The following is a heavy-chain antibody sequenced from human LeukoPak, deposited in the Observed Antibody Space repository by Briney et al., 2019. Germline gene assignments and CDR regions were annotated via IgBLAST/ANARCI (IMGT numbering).Heavy chain of an antibody. CDR2: IYYSGST. V-gene: IGHV4-59*01. CDR3: ARRLTSDYGDRADLDY. CDR1: GGSISSYY. Sequence: SETLSLTCTVSGGSISSYYWSWIRQPPGKGLEWIGYIYYSGSTNYNPSLKSRVTISVDTSKNQFSLKLSSVTAADTAVYYCARRLTSDYGDRADLDYWGQGTLVTVSS. D-gene: IGHD4-17*01. J-gene: IGHJ4*02.